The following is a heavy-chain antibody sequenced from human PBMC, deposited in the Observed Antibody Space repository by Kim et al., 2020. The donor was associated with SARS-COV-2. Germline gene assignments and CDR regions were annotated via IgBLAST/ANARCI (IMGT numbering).Heavy chain of an antibody. CDR3: AAESPNTLYFDY. CDR2: IKTDAHT. CDR1: GYTFTTYH. D-gene: IGHD7-27*01. V-gene: IGHV1-46*01. Sequence: ASVKVSCKASGYTFTTYHIHWVRQAPGQGLEWTGIIKTDAHTVYAQDFRGRLTMTRDTSTSTVFMELSSLRSEDSAVYFCAAESPNTLYFDYWGQGAPVTVSS. J-gene: IGHJ4*02.